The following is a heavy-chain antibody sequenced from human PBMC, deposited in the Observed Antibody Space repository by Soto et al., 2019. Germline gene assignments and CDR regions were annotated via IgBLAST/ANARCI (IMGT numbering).Heavy chain of an antibody. CDR2: INPNSGGT. Sequence: ASVKVSCKASGYTFTGYYMHWVRQAPGQGLEWMGWINPNSGGTNYAQKFQGRVTMTRDTSISTAYMELSRLRSDDTAVYYCARDYVVVPAAIGLNWFDPWGQGTLVTV. CDR1: GYTFTGYY. J-gene: IGHJ5*02. V-gene: IGHV1-2*02. D-gene: IGHD2-2*01. CDR3: ARDYVVVPAAIGLNWFDP.